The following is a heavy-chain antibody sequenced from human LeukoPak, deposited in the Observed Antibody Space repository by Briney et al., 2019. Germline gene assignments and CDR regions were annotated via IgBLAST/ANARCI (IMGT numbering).Heavy chain of an antibody. CDR3: ARRSIYYYYMDV. CDR2: MNPNSGNP. V-gene: IGHV1-8*01. Sequence: GASVKVSCKASGYTFPSYDIHRGRQATGHGLEWMGWMNPNSGNPGYAQKFQGRVTMTRNTSISTAYMELSSLRSEDTAVYYCARRSIYYYYMDVWGKGTTVTVSS. J-gene: IGHJ6*03. CDR1: GYTFPSYD. D-gene: IGHD6-6*01.